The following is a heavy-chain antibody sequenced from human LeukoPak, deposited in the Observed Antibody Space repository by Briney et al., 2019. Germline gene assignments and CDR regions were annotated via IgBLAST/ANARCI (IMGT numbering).Heavy chain of an antibody. CDR2: IYYSGST. V-gene: IGHV4-59*12. Sequence: SETLSLTCTVSGGSISSYYWSWIRQPPGKGLEWIGYIYYSGSTNYNPSLKSRVTISVDTSKNQFSLKLSSVTAADTAVYYCARGDYYGSGSWDYWGQGTLVTVSS. CDR1: GGSISSYY. D-gene: IGHD3-10*01. J-gene: IGHJ4*02. CDR3: ARGDYYGSGSWDY.